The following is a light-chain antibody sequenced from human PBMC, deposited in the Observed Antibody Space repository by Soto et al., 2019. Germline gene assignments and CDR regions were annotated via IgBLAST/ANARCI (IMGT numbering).Light chain of an antibody. CDR3: QHLYDYPLT. J-gene: IGKJ1*01. V-gene: IGKV1-9*01. CDR1: QDMSSY. Sequence: DIQLTQSPSFLSAPVGDRVTITCRASQDMSSYLTWYQQKPGKAPKLLIYGVSTLQIGVPSRFSGSGSGTKFTLTISSLQPEDFATYYCQHLYDYPLTFGQGTKVEIK. CDR2: GVS.